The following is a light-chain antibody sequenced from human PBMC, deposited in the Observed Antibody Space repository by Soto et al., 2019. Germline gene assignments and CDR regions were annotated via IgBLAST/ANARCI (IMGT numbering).Light chain of an antibody. CDR2: DAS. J-gene: IGKJ1*01. Sequence: IQMTQAPSSRSGSVGDRVTLTCQARQRIRNWVAWYQQKPGQAPKLLIYDASTLDGGVPSRFSGSGSGSEFTLTISSLQSDDSATYYCQHYNSYPPWMFGQGTKVDIK. V-gene: IGKV1-5*01. CDR1: QRIRNW. CDR3: QHYNSYPPWM.